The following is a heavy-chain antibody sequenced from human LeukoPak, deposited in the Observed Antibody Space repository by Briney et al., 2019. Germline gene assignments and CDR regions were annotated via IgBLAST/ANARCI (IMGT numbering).Heavy chain of an antibody. CDR2: INPNSGGT. Sequence: ASVMVSCKASGYTFSDYSIHWVRQAPGQGLEWMGRINPNSGGTTYAQNFQGRDTMTRDTAINTAYMELSGLTSDDTAVYYCARGGSGSGYLYDFDYWGQGTLVSVPS. J-gene: IGHJ4*02. CDR1: GYTFSDYS. V-gene: IGHV1-2*06. CDR3: ARGGSGSGYLYDFDY. D-gene: IGHD3-10*01.